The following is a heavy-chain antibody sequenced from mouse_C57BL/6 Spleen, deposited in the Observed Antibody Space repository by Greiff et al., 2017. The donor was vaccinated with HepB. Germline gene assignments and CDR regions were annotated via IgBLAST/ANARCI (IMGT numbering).Heavy chain of an antibody. Sequence: EVKLVESGGGLVKPGGSMKLSCAASGFTFSDYGMHWVRQAPEKGLEWVAYISSGSSTIYYADTVKGRFTISRDNAKNTLFLQMTSLRSEDTAMYYCARNYDGGYFDVWGTGTTVTVSS. CDR2: ISSGSSTI. J-gene: IGHJ1*03. D-gene: IGHD2-4*01. CDR1: GFTFSDYG. V-gene: IGHV5-17*01. CDR3: ARNYDGGYFDV.